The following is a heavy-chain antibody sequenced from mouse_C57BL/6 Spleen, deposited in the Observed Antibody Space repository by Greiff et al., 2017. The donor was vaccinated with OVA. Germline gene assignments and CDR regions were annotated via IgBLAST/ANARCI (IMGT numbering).Heavy chain of an antibody. Sequence: EVKLVESGGGLVKPGGSLKLSCAASGFTFSDYGMHWVRQAPEKGLEWVAYISSGSSTIYYADTVKGRFTISRDNAKNTLFLQMTSLRSEDTAMYYCARRYYYGTFYWYFDVWGTGTTVTVSS. D-gene: IGHD1-1*01. CDR1: GFTFSDYG. CDR2: ISSGSSTI. CDR3: ARRYYYGTFYWYFDV. V-gene: IGHV5-17*01. J-gene: IGHJ1*03.